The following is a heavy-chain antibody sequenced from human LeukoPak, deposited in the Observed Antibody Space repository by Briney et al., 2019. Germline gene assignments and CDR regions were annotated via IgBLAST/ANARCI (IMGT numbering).Heavy chain of an antibody. J-gene: IGHJ5*02. CDR2: IYYSGST. V-gene: IGHV4-59*01. CDR3: ARFGAGIVVVPAAIGGNWFDP. CDR1: GGSISSYY. D-gene: IGHD2-2*01. Sequence: SETLSLTCTVSGGSISSYYWSWIRQPPGKGLEWIGYIYYSGSTNYNPSLKSRVTISVDTSKNQFSLKLSSVTAADTAVYYCARFGAGIVVVPAAIGGNWFDPWGQGTLVTVSS.